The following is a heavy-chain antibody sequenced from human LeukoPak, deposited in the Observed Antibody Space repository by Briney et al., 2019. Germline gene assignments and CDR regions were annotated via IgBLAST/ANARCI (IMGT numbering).Heavy chain of an antibody. Sequence: SETLSLTCAVYGGSFSGYYWCWIRQSPGKGLEWIGEINHSGSTNYNPSLKSRVTISVDTSKNQFSLKLSSVTAADTAVYYCARGFEGSGSLKYSHLGFDPWGQGTLVTVSS. J-gene: IGHJ5*02. CDR2: INHSGST. D-gene: IGHD3-10*01. V-gene: IGHV4-34*01. CDR3: ARGFEGSGSLKYSHLGFDP. CDR1: GGSFSGYY.